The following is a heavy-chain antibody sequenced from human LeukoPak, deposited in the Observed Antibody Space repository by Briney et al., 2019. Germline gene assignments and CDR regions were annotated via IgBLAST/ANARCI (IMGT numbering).Heavy chain of an antibody. CDR3: ARNLYYDILTGFDAFDI. D-gene: IGHD3-9*01. CDR1: GFTFSSYA. CDR2: ISGSGGST. J-gene: IGHJ3*02. V-gene: IGHV3-23*01. Sequence: GGSLRLSCAASGFTFSSYAMSWVRQAPGKGLEWVSAISGSGGSTYYADSVKGRFTISRDNAKNSLYLQMNSLRAEDTAVYYCARNLYYDILTGFDAFDIWGQGTMVTVSS.